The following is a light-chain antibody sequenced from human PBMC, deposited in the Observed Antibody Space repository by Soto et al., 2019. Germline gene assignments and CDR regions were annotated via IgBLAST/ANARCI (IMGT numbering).Light chain of an antibody. V-gene: IGKV1-13*02. CDR3: QQFIL. Sequence: AIQLTQSPSSLSASVGDRVPITCRASQGISSALAWYQQKPGQAPKLLIYDASSLESGVPSRFSGSGSGTDFTLTISSLQPEDFATYYCQQFILFGGGTKVDIK. CDR2: DAS. J-gene: IGKJ4*01. CDR1: QGISSA.